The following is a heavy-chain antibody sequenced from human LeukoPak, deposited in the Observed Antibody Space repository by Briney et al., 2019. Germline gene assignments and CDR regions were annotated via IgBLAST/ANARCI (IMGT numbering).Heavy chain of an antibody. D-gene: IGHD2-15*01. V-gene: IGHV4-4*09. J-gene: IGHJ4*02. CDR3: ARTTPGKGYCSGGSCYSGRPFDY. CDR2: IYTSGST. Sequence: SETLSLTCTVSGGSISSYYWSWIRQPPGKGLEGIGYIYTSGSTNYNPSLKSRVTISVDTSKNQFSLKLSSVTAADTAVYYCARTTPGKGYCSGGSCYSGRPFDYWGQGTLVTVSS. CDR1: GGSISSYY.